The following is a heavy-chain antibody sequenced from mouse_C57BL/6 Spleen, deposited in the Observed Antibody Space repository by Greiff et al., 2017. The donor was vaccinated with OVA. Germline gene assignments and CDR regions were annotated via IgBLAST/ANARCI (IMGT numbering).Heavy chain of an antibody. D-gene: IGHD2-1*01. V-gene: IGHV1-52*01. CDR1: GYTFTSYW. Sequence: QVQLQQPGAELVRPGSSVKLSCKASGYTFTSYWMHWVKQRPIQGLEWIGNIDPSDSETHYNQKFKDKATLTVAKSSSTAYMQLSSLTSEDSAVYYCARYGNYYFDYWGKGTTLTVSS. CDR3: ARYGNYYFDY. CDR2: IDPSDSET. J-gene: IGHJ2*01.